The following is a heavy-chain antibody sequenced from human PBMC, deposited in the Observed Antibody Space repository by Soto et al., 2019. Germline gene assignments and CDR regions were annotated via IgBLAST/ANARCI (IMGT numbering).Heavy chain of an antibody. CDR1: GFTFSSYS. CDR2: ISSSSSYI. CDR3: ARGGGTMVRGVDYYYYMDV. D-gene: IGHD3-10*01. V-gene: IGHV3-21*01. J-gene: IGHJ6*03. Sequence: GGSLRLSCAASGFTFSSYSMNWVRQAPGKGLEWVSSISSSSSYIYYADSVKGRFTISRDNAKNSLYLQMNSLRAEDTAVYYCARGGGTMVRGVDYYYYMDVWGKGTTVTVSS.